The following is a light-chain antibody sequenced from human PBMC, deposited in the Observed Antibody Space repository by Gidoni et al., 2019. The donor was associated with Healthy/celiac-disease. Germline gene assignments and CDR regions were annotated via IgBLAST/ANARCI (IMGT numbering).Light chain of an antibody. CDR1: QSVLYSSNNKNY. CDR3: QQYYSTPWT. J-gene: IGKJ1*01. CDR2: WAS. V-gene: IGKV4-1*01. Sequence: DIVMTQSPDPLAVSLGERATINCKSSQSVLYSSNNKNYLAWYQQKPGQPPKLLIYWASTRESGVPDRFSGSGSGTDFTLTSSSLQAEDVAVYYCQQYYSTPWTFGQGTKVEIK.